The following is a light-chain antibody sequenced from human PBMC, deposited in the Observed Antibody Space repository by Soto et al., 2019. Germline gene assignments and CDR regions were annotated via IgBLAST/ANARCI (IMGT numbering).Light chain of an antibody. J-gene: IGLJ1*01. CDR2: DVS. Sequence: QSVLTQPASVSRSPGQSITISCTGTSSDVGGYNYVSWYQQHPGKAPKLMIYDVSNRPSGVSNRFSGSKSGSTASLTISGLQAEDEADYYSSSYTSSSTYVFGTGTKVTVL. CDR1: SSDVGGYNY. V-gene: IGLV2-14*01. CDR3: SSYTSSSTYV.